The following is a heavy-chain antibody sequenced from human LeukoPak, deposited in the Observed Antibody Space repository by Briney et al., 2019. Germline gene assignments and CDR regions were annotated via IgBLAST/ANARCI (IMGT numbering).Heavy chain of an antibody. V-gene: IGHV3-72*01. Sequence: GGSLRLSCAVSGFTFSDHYMDWVRQAPGKGLEWLGRSRNKGNSYSTEYAASVKGRFTVSRDDSKNSLSLQMNSLETEDTAIYYCTSTVYDYRFFANWGQGTLVTVSS. CDR1: GFTFSDHY. D-gene: IGHD5/OR15-5a*01. CDR3: TSTVYDYRFFAN. J-gene: IGHJ4*02. CDR2: SRNKGNSYST.